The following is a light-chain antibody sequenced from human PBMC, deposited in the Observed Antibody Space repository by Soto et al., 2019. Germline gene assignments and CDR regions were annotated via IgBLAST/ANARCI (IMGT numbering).Light chain of an antibody. CDR1: SSDVGGYNY. V-gene: IGLV2-11*01. CDR2: DVS. Sequence: QSALTQPRSVSGSPGHSVTLSCTGTSSDVGGYNYISWYQHHPGKAPKVMIYDVSKRPSGVPDRFSGSKSGNTASLTISGLQAEDEADYYCSSHTSRNTLVFGSGTKLTVL. J-gene: IGLJ1*01. CDR3: SSHTSRNTLV.